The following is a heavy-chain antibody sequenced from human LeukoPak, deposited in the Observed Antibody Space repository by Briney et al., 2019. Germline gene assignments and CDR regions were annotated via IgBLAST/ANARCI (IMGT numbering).Heavy chain of an antibody. Sequence: SVKVSCKASGGTFSSYAISWVRQAPGQGLEWMGGIIPIFGTANYAQKFQGRVTITADESTSTAYMELSSLRSEDTAVYYCARVGVLRYFDWLLSHAFDIWGQGTMVTVSS. D-gene: IGHD3-9*01. CDR3: ARVGVLRYFDWLLSHAFDI. V-gene: IGHV1-69*13. J-gene: IGHJ3*02. CDR2: IIPIFGTA. CDR1: GGTFSSYA.